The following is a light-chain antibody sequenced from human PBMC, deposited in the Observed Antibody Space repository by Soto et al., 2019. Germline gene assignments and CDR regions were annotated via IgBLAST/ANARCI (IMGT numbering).Light chain of an antibody. J-gene: IGKJ3*01. CDR3: QQSYSTPT. V-gene: IGKV1-39*01. CDR2: AAS. CDR1: QTISSF. Sequence: DIQMTQSPSSLSASVGDRVTITCRARQTISSFLNWYQVKPGKAPKLLVYAASSLQSGVPSRFSGSGSGTDFTLTISSLQPEDFATYYCQQSYSTPTFGPGTKVYI.